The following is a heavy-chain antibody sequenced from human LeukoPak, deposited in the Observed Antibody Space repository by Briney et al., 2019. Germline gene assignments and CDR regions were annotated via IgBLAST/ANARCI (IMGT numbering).Heavy chain of an antibody. J-gene: IGHJ4*02. CDR1: GGSISSYY. Sequence: KPSETLSRTCTVSGGSISSYYWSWIRQPPGKGLEWIGYIYYSGNTNYSPSLKSRVTISADTSKTQVYLKLRSVTAADTAVYYCVRDLWGAGGTQCWGQGILVTVSS. D-gene: IGHD2-15*01. CDR2: IYYSGNT. CDR3: VRDLWGAGGTQC. V-gene: IGHV4-59*01.